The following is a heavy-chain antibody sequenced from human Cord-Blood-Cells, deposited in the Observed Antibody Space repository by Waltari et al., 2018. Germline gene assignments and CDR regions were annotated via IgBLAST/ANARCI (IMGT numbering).Heavy chain of an antibody. J-gene: IGHJ4*02. V-gene: IGHV3-7*03. CDR2: LKQDGSEK. CDR1: GSPFRCYW. CDR3: ARDLPHDY. Sequence: EVQLVESGGGWVQPGGSLRLSWAASGSPFRCYWMSWVRHAPGNGLEWVATLKQDGSEKYYVDSVKGRFTISRDNAKNSLYLQMNSLRAEDTAVYYCARDLPHDYWGLGTLVTVSS.